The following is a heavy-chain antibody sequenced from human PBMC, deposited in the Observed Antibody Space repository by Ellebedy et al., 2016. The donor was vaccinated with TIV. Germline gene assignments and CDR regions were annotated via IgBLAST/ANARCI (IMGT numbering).Heavy chain of an antibody. CDR3: ARDVDTASHFSRFDP. CDR1: GFTFTHYG. J-gene: IGHJ5*02. V-gene: IGHV3-33*01. CDR2: LWANGDMK. Sequence: GESLKISCAASGFTFTHYGMHWVRQAPGKGLEWVAVLWANGDMKNYADSLKGRFTVSRDDSKNTHYLKMNSLTVEDTAVYYCARDVDTASHFSRFDPWGQGTLVTVSS. D-gene: IGHD3-3*02.